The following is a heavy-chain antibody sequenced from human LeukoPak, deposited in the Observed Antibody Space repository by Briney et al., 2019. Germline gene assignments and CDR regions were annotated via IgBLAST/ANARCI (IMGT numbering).Heavy chain of an antibody. Sequence: GESLQISCKGSGYSFTSYWIGWVRQMPGKGLEWMGIIYPGDSDTRYSPSFQGQVTISADKSISTAYLQWSSLKASDTAMYYCARRIYGSGSYYGASWFDPWGQGTLVTVSS. V-gene: IGHV5-51*01. CDR1: GYSFTSYW. CDR3: ARRIYGSGSYYGASWFDP. J-gene: IGHJ5*02. CDR2: IYPGDSDT. D-gene: IGHD3-10*01.